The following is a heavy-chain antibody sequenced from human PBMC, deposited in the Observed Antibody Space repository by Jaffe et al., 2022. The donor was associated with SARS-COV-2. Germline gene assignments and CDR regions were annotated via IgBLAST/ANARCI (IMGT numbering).Heavy chain of an antibody. D-gene: IGHD5-12*01. CDR2: IYHSGST. CDR1: GYSISSGYY. J-gene: IGHJ2*01. V-gene: IGHV4-38-2*02. Sequence: QVQLQESGPGLVKPSETLSLTCTVSGYSISSGYYWGWIRQPPGKGLEWIGSIYHSGSTYYNPSLKSRVTISVDTSKNQFSLKLSSVTAADTAVYYCARDISIRPLSGYDFLWYFDLWGRGTLVTVSS. CDR3: ARDISIRPLSGYDFLWYFDL.